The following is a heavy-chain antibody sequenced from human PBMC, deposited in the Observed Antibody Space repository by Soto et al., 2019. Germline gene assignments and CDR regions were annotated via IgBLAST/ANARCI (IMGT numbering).Heavy chain of an antibody. Sequence: ASVKVSCKASGYTFTRSGISWARQAPGKGLEWMGGFDPEDGETIYAQKFQGRVTMTEDTSTDTAYMELSSLRSEDTAVYYCATKGRWYVGYYYYGMDVWGQGTTVTVSS. CDR1: GYTFTRSG. V-gene: IGHV1-24*01. D-gene: IGHD6-13*01. CDR3: ATKGRWYVGYYYYGMDV. J-gene: IGHJ6*02. CDR2: FDPEDGET.